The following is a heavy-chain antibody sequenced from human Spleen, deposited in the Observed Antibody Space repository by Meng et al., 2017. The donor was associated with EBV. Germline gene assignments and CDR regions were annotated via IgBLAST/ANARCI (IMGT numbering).Heavy chain of an antibody. J-gene: IGHJ4*02. CDR1: GSPLSDSNGY. CDR3: ARHTGDFDY. V-gene: IGHV4-39*01. D-gene: IGHD2-8*02. CDR2: ISSCGST. Sequence: PGPAPRRPLGSLSRTCGFSGSPLSDSNGYGCWIRPSPREGLGLIGNISSCGSTFYNPSLESRPTLAVGTAENHFALKLDSVTAAGTAMYYCARHTGDFDYWGQGALVTVSS.